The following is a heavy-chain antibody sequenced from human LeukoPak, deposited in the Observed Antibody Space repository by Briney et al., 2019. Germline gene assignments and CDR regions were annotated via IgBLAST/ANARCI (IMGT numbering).Heavy chain of an antibody. V-gene: IGHV4-4*02. CDR3: ARSAAVTGQFDF. D-gene: IGHD6-19*01. J-gene: IGHJ4*02. CDR1: GASISSSNW. Sequence: SETLSLTCTVSGASISSSNWWTWVRQPPGEALEWIGEIYHAGSTKYNPSLRSRLTISVDKSKNSFSLSLTSVTAADTAFYYCARSAAVTGQFDFWGPGTLVTVSS. CDR2: IYHAGST.